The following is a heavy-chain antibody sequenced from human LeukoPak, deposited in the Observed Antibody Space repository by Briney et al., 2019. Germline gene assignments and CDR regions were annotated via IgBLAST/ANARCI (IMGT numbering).Heavy chain of an antibody. V-gene: IGHV1-69*04. J-gene: IGHJ6*02. CDR1: GGTFSSYA. CDR3: ARGGYSYGRYYYYGMDV. Sequence: SVKVSCKASGGTFSSYAISWVRQAPGQGLEWMGRIIPILGIANYAQKFQGRVTITADKSTSTAYMELSSLRSEDTAVYYCARGGYSYGRYYYYGMDVWGQGTTVTVSS. D-gene: IGHD5-18*01. CDR2: IIPILGIA.